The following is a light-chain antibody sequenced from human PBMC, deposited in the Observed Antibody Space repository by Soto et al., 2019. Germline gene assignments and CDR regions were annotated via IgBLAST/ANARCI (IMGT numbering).Light chain of an antibody. J-gene: IGLJ2*01. CDR3: AAWDDSVNGRV. CDR2: NNN. CDR1: SSNIGSNT. Sequence: QSVLTQPPSASGTPGQRVTISCSGSSSNIGSNTVNWYQQLPGTAPKLLIYNNNQWPSGVPDRFSGSKSGTSASLVISGLQSEDEADYYCAAWDDSVNGRVFGGGTKVTVL. V-gene: IGLV1-44*01.